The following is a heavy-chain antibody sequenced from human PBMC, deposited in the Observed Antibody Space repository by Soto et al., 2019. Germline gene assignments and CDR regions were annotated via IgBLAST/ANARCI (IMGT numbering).Heavy chain of an antibody. CDR3: ARDPRITIFGVVIAYDAFDI. D-gene: IGHD3-3*01. CDR1: GFTFSSYG. J-gene: IGHJ3*02. Sequence: GGSLRLSCAASGFTFSSYGMHWVRQAPGKGLEWVAVIWYDGSNKYYADSVKGRFTISRDNSKNTLYLQMNSLRAEDTAVYYCARDPRITIFGVVIAYDAFDIWGQGTMVTVSS. V-gene: IGHV3-33*01. CDR2: IWYDGSNK.